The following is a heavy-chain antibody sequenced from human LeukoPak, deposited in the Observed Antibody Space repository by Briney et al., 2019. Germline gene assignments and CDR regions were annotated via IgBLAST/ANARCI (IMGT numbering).Heavy chain of an antibody. CDR2: ISAYNGNT. CDR1: GYTFTSYG. J-gene: IGHJ5*02. D-gene: IGHD1-26*01. Sequence: GAAVKVSCKASGYTFTSYGINWVRQAPGQGLEWMGWISAYNGNTNYAQKLQGRVTMTTDTSTSTAYMELRSLRSDDTAVYYCARDSKVGAIGPNNWFDPWGQGTLVTVSS. CDR3: ARDSKVGAIGPNNWFDP. V-gene: IGHV1-18*01.